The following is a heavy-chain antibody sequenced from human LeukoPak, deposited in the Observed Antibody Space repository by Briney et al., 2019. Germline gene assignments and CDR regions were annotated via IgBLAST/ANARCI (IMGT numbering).Heavy chain of an antibody. CDR1: GYTFTSYD. D-gene: IGHD3-22*01. Sequence: ASVKVSCTASGYTFTSYDINWVRQATGQGLEWMGWMNPNSGNTGYAQKFQGRVTITRNNSISTAYMELSSLRSEDTAVYYCARGGYYDSSGYYWTVDYWGQGTLVTVSS. V-gene: IGHV1-8*03. CDR2: MNPNSGNT. J-gene: IGHJ4*02. CDR3: ARGGYYDSSGYYWTVDY.